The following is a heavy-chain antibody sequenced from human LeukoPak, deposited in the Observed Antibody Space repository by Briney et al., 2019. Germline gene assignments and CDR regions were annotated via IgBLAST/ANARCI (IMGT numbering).Heavy chain of an antibody. J-gene: IGHJ6*03. CDR1: GGSVSNSGYY. V-gene: IGHV4-39*07. CDR2: IYYSGST. CDR3: ASPSDYSDYYYYIDV. D-gene: IGHD4-11*01. Sequence: SETLSLTCTVSGGSVSNSGYYWGWIRQPPGKGLEWIGSIYYSGSTYYNPSLKSRVTISVDTSKNQFSLTLNSVTAADTAVYYCASPSDYSDYYYYIDVWGKGTTVTVSS.